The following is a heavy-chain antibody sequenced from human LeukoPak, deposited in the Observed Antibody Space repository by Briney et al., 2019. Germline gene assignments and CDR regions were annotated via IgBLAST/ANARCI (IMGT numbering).Heavy chain of an antibody. CDR2: ISYDGSSK. CDR1: GFTFSSYT. Sequence: PGGSLRLSCAASGFTFSSYTMHWVRQAPGKGLEWVAIISYDGSSKYYADSVKGRFTLSRDNSKNMLYLQMNSLRADDTAVYYCASSLYSSSWNFPSGYWGQGTLVTVSS. V-gene: IGHV3-30*04. D-gene: IGHD6-13*01. J-gene: IGHJ4*02. CDR3: ASSLYSSSWNFPSGY.